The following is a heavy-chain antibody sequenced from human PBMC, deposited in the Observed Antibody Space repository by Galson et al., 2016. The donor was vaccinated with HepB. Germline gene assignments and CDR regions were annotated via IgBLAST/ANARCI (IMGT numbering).Heavy chain of an antibody. CDR3: ARPPEGDRRYFYL. D-gene: IGHD3-16*01. J-gene: IGHJ2*01. CDR1: GSTFSTYS. Sequence: SLRLSCAASGSTFSTYSMNWVRQAPGKGLEWVSFISITSGYKYYADSLKGRVTISRDNAKHSLYLQMNSLRAEDTAVYYCARPPEGDRRYFYLWGRGTLVTVSA. CDR2: ISITSGYK. V-gene: IGHV3-21*01.